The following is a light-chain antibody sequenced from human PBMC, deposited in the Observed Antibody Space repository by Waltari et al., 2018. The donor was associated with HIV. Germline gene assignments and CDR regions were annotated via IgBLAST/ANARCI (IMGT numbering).Light chain of an antibody. J-gene: IGLJ2*01. CDR1: TSNIGNTY. Sequence: QSVLTQPPSVSAAPGQKVTISCSGSTSNIGNTYVSWYQQLPGTAPKLLISDNNKRPSGIPDRFSGSKSGTSATLGSTGLQTGDEADYYCGTWDSSLSAVVFGGGTKLTVL. CDR3: GTWDSSLSAVV. CDR2: DNN. V-gene: IGLV1-51*01.